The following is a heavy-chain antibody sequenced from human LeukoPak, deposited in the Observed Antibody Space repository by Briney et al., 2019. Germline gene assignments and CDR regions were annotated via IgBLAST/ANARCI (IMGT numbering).Heavy chain of an antibody. V-gene: IGHV3-23*01. Sequence: GGSLRLSCAASGFTFSSYAMNWVRQAPEKGLELVSAISSGGGSTYYADSVKGRFTISRDNSKNTLYLQMNSLRAEDTAVYYCAKVPRCSSGWYSTMIVGGKVWFDPWGQGTLVTVSS. D-gene: IGHD6-19*01. CDR3: AKVPRCSSGWYSTMIVGGKVWFDP. J-gene: IGHJ5*02. CDR1: GFTFSSYA. CDR2: ISSGGGST.